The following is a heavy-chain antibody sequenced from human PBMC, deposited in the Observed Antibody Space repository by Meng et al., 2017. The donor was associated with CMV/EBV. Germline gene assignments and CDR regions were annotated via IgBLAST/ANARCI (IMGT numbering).Heavy chain of an antibody. CDR3: AKVAYGGNSPHEDFDY. J-gene: IGHJ4*02. CDR2: IWYDGSNK. D-gene: IGHD4-23*01. CDR1: GFTFGSYG. Sequence: GGSLRLSCAASGFTFGSYGMHWVRQAPGKGLEWVAVIWYDGSNKYYADSVKGRFTISRDNSKNTLYLQMNSLRAEDTAVYYCAKVAYGGNSPHEDFDYWGQGTLVTVSS. V-gene: IGHV3-33*06.